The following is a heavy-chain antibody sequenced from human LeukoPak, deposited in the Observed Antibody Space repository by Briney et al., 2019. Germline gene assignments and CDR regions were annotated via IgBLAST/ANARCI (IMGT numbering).Heavy chain of an antibody. V-gene: IGHV4-4*07. Sequence: SETLSLTCSVSGDSISNYYWSWIRQSAGKGLEWIGRIYSSGSTNYNPSLKSRVTISVDTSKNQSSLKLSSVTAADTAVYYCARDLVGATKGAFDIWGQGTMVTVSS. CDR1: GDSISNYY. CDR3: ARDLVGATKGAFDI. CDR2: IYSSGST. D-gene: IGHD1-26*01. J-gene: IGHJ3*02.